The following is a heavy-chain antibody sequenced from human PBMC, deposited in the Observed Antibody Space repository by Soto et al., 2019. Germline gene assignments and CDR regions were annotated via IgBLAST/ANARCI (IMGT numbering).Heavy chain of an antibody. J-gene: IGHJ4*02. CDR2: IYYSGST. CDR3: ARYDCGGDCYLPAFDY. V-gene: IGHV4-59*01. Sequence: SETLSLTCTVSGGSISSYYWSWIRQPPGKGLEWIGYIYYSGSTNYNPSLKSRVTISVDTSKNQFSLKLSSVTAADTAVYYCARYDCGGDCYLPAFDYWGQGTLVTVS. CDR1: GGSISSYY. D-gene: IGHD2-21*01.